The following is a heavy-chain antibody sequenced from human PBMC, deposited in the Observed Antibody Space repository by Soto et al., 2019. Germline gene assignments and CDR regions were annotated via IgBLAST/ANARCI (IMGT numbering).Heavy chain of an antibody. CDR1: GYTFTSYG. V-gene: IGHV1-2*04. CDR2: INPYSGGT. Sequence: ASVKVSCKASGYTFTSYGISWVRQAPGQGLEWMGWINPYSGGTNYAQKFQGWVTMTRDTSISTAYMELNSLRAEDTAVYYCAKDGVGSPYSSGWYTKDDAFDIWGQGTMVTVSS. CDR3: AKDGVGSPYSSGWYTKDDAFDI. D-gene: IGHD6-19*01. J-gene: IGHJ3*02.